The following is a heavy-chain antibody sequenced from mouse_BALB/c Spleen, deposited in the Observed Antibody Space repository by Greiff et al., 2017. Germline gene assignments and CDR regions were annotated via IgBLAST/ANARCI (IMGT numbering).Heavy chain of an antibody. J-gene: IGHJ2*01. CDR2: IRNKANGYTT. CDR3: ARDLYGNYPGY. Sequence: EVQGVESGGGLVQPGGSLRLSCATSGFTFTDYYMSWVRQPPGKALEWLGFIRNKANGYTTEYSASVKGRFTISRDNSQSILYLQMNTLRAEDSATYYCARDLYGNYPGYWGQSTTLTVSS. CDR1: GFTFTDYY. D-gene: IGHD2-1*01. V-gene: IGHV7-3*02.